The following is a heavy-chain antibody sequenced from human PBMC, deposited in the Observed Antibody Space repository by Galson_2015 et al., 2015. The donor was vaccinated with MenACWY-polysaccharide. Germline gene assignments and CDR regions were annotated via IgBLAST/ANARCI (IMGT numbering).Heavy chain of an antibody. V-gene: IGHV1-58*01. CDR1: GFTFTSSA. D-gene: IGHD6-6*01. CDR3: AADPEYSSSSLRDRFDY. J-gene: IGHJ4*02. Sequence: SVKVSCKASGFTFTSSAVQWVRQARGQRLEWIGWIVAGSGNTNYAQNFQERVTITRDMSTSTAYMELSSLRSEDTAVYYCAADPEYSSSSLRDRFDYWGQGTLVTVSP. CDR2: IVAGSGNT.